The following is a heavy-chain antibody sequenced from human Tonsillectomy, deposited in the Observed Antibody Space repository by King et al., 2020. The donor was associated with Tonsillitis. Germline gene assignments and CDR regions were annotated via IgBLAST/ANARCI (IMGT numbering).Heavy chain of an antibody. J-gene: IGHJ5*02. V-gene: IGHV3-33*01. CDR2: NWYDGSNE. CDR1: GFTFSTYD. D-gene: IGHD4-11*01. Sequence: VQLVESGGGVVQPGRSLGLACAASGFTFSTYDMHWVRQSPGKALEWVAVNWYDGSNENYADSVKGRFTISRDNSKNKVFLQMNSLRAEDTAVYYCARDVDLNYFDPWGQGSLVTVSS. CDR3: ARDVDLNYFDP.